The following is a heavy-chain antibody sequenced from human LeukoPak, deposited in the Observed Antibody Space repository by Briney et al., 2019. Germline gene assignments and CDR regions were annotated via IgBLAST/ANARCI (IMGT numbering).Heavy chain of an antibody. Sequence: SETLSLTCAVYGGSSSSYYWSWIRQPPGKGLEWIGSIYHSGSTYYNPSLKSRVTISVDTSKNQFSLKLSSVTAADTAVYYCAREMYYYGSGSEEYYYYMDVWGKGTTVTVSS. CDR3: AREMYYYGSGSEEYYYYMDV. CDR2: IYHSGST. D-gene: IGHD3-10*01. J-gene: IGHJ6*03. V-gene: IGHV4-34*01. CDR1: GGSSSSYY.